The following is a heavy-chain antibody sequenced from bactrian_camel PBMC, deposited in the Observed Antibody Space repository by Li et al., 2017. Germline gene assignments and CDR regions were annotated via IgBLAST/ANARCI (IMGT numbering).Heavy chain of an antibody. CDR3: NMWCIKEGLSTDDY. V-gene: IGHV3S6*01. D-gene: IGHD2*01. Sequence: HVQLVESGGGLVQPGGSLRLSCAGSGFTFSSYGMDWVRQAPGKGLEWVSSIYSDDSNTWYADSVKGRFTISRDNAKNTVYLQMNSLKVEDTAMCYCNMWCIKEGLSTDDYWGQGTQVTVS. CDR2: IYSDDSNT. J-gene: IGHJ4*01. CDR1: GFTFSSYG.